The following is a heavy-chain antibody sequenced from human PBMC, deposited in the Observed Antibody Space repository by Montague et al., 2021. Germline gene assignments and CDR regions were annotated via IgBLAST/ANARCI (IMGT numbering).Heavy chain of an antibody. CDR3: ARTSKSREHEGNYYYNAFDV. D-gene: IGHD2-21*01. CDR2: IYYSGST. CDR1: GGAISSSSCY. J-gene: IGHJ6*02. Sequence: SETLSLTCNVSGGAISSSSCYWGWIRQPPGKGLEWRGSIYYSGSTYYSPSLKSRVTIAADTSQKQFSLKLRSVTDADTAVHYCARTSKSREHEGNYYYNAFDVWGQGTTVTVSS. V-gene: IGHV4-39*01.